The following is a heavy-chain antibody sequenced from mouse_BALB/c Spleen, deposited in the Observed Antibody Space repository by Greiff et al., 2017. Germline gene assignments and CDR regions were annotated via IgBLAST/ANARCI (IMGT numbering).Heavy chain of an antibody. V-gene: IGHV1-87*01. CDR3: ARGKSGAY. J-gene: IGHJ2*01. D-gene: IGHD1-3*01. CDR1: GYTFTSYW. CDR2: IYPGDGDT. Sequence: QVQLKQSGAELARPGASVKLSCKASGYTFTSYWMQWVKQRPGQGLEWIGAIYPGDGDTRYTQKFKGKATLTADKSSSTAYMQLSSLASEDSAVYYCARGKSGAYWGQGTTLTVSS.